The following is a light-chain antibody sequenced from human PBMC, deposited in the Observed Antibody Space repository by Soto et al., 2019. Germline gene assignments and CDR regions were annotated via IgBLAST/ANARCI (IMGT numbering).Light chain of an antibody. CDR1: QSVSSY. Sequence: EIVLTQSPATLSLPPGERATLSCRASQSVSSYLAWYQQKPGQAPRLLIYGAFNRATGIPDRFSGSGSGTDFTLTISRLEPEDFAMYYCQQYGSSPPRWPFGQGTMV. CDR2: GAF. V-gene: IGKV3-20*01. J-gene: IGKJ1*01. CDR3: QQYGSSPPRWP.